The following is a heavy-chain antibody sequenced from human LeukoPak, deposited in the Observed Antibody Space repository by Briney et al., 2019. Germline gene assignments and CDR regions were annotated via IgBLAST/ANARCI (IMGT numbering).Heavy chain of an antibody. D-gene: IGHD5-18*01. CDR2: IYYNGNT. J-gene: IGHJ4*02. CDR3: ATYGGVTFDY. CDR1: GGSVSHETHF. Sequence: SETLSLTCTVSGGSVSHETHFLNWIRQPPGKGLEWIGNIYYNGNTVYNPSLKSRVTMSVDPSKNQFSLRLSSVTAADTAVYYCATYGGVTFDYWGQGTLVTVSS. V-gene: IGHV4-61*01.